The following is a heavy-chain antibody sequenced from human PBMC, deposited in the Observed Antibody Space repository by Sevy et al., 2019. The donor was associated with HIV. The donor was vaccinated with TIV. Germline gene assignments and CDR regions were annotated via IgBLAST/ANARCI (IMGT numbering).Heavy chain of an antibody. D-gene: IGHD2-21*01. CDR3: VKEGGGEGGDH. V-gene: IGHV3-30*02. Sequence: GSLRLSCAASGFSFSSYGMHWVRQAPGMGLEWMSYIQYDGSNKDYADSVKGRFTISRDNSKNTLYLQMNSLRVEDTAVFYCVKEGGGEGGDHWGQGTLVTVSS. J-gene: IGHJ4*02. CDR1: GFSFSSYG. CDR2: IQYDGSNK.